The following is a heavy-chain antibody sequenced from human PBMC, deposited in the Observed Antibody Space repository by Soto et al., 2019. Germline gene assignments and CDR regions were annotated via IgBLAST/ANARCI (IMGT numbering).Heavy chain of an antibody. CDR1: GFTFSDYS. CDR2: LSGSGSST. Sequence: PGGTLRLSCAVSGFTFSDYSMSWVRQAPGKGLEWVSSLSGSGSSTYYADSVSGRFTISRDNLKNTVYLQMNSLRVEDTAIYYCAKGLESRSYSCAIHFWGPGTTVTVSS. J-gene: IGHJ6*02. D-gene: IGHD3-3*01. V-gene: IGHV3-23*01. CDR3: AKGLESRSYSCAIHF.